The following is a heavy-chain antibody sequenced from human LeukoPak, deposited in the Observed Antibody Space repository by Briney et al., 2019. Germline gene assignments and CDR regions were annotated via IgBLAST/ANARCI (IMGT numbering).Heavy chain of an antibody. CDR3: ARDSPWGSGVDH. J-gene: IGHJ4*02. CDR2: IDYSGTT. Sequence: PSETLSLTCTISGGSISSYYWSWFRQPPGKGLEWIGYIDYSGTTNYHPSLKSRVTISLDTSKNQFSLKLSSVTAADTAVYYCARDSPWGSGVDHWGQGTLVTVSS. D-gene: IGHD1-26*01. CDR1: GGSISSYY. V-gene: IGHV4-59*01.